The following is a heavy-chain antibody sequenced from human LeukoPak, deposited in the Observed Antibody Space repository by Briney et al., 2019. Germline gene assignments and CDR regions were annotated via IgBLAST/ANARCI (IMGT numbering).Heavy chain of an antibody. CDR1: GCTFTSYG. J-gene: IGHJ4*02. Sequence: GASVKVSCKASGCTFTSYGISWVRQAPGQGLEWMGWISPYNGNTNSAQKLQGRVTMTTDTSTSTAYMELRSLRSDDTAVYYCAMTYSGYDYWGQGTLVTVSS. V-gene: IGHV1-18*04. CDR2: ISPYNGNT. CDR3: AMTYSGYDY. D-gene: IGHD5-12*01.